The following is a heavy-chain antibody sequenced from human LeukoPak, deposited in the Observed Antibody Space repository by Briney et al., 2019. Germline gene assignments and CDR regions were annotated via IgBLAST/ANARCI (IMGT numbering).Heavy chain of an antibody. Sequence: GGSLRLSCTASGFIVSSSYMSWVSEAPGKGREWVSIIYSDQKTFYADPVKGRFTLSRDDSQNMVLLQMDSLRVEDTAVYYCVREYSNSSRYFYYCGQGALVTVSS. D-gene: IGHD6-6*01. CDR2: IYSDQKT. J-gene: IGHJ4*02. CDR3: VREYSNSSRYFYY. CDR1: GFIVSSSY. V-gene: IGHV3-53*01.